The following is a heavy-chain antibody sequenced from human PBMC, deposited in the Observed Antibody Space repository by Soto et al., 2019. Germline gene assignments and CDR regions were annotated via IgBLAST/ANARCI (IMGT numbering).Heavy chain of an antibody. V-gene: IGHV3-72*01. CDR3: TTVTTVDYYFDY. CDR1: GLTFSDRY. CDR2: IRKKTNSSTT. J-gene: IGHJ4*02. Sequence: EVQLVESGGGLVQPGGSLRLSCAASGLTFSDRYMDWVRQAPGKGLEWVGRIRKKTNSSTTEYTAYVKGRFIISRDDSTNSLYLQMSSLKTEDTAVYYCTTVTTVDYYFDYWGQGTLVTVSS. D-gene: IGHD4-17*01.